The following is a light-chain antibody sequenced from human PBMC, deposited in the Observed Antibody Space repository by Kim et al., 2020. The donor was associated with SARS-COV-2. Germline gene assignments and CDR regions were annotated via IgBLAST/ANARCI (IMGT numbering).Light chain of an antibody. Sequence: GQKLTIFWSGDRSNIGPYAVHWYQHRPGTAPQLLIYGNDQRPSGVPDRFSGSKSGTSASLDISGLQSADEAQYSCAAWDDRLSGPVFGGGTQVTVL. CDR3: AAWDDRLSGPV. CDR2: GND. CDR1: RSNIGPYA. V-gene: IGLV1-44*01. J-gene: IGLJ7*01.